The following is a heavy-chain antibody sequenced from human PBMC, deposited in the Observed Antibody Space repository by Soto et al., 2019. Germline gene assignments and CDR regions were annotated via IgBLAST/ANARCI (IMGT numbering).Heavy chain of an antibody. CDR3: ARDRGYDYVWGSYRYTDFDY. CDR2: IIPIFGTA. V-gene: IGHV1-69*13. J-gene: IGHJ4*02. CDR1: GCTFSSYA. D-gene: IGHD3-16*02. Sequence: SSVKCSCKTSGCTFSSYAISCVRHAPGQVLYLMGGIIPIFGTANYAQKFQGRVTITADESTSTAYMELSSLRSEDTAVYYCARDRGYDYVWGSYRYTDFDYWGQGTLVTVSS.